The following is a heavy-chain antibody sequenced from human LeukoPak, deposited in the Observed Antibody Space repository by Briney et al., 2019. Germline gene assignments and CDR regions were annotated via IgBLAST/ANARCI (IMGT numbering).Heavy chain of an antibody. V-gene: IGHV1-8*03. Sequence: ASVKVSCKASGYIFTDYDVNWVRQATGQGLEWMGRVNPNSGNTGYAQKFQGRVTISRNTSITTAYMELSGLTSEDTAVYYCASYSGYAQWGQGTLVTVSS. J-gene: IGHJ4*02. D-gene: IGHD5-12*01. CDR2: VNPNSGNT. CDR1: GYIFTDYD. CDR3: ASYSGYAQ.